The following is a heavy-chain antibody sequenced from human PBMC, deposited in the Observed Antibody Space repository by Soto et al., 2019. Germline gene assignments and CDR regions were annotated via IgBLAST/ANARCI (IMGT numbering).Heavy chain of an antibody. D-gene: IGHD3-16*02. Sequence: SETLSLTCAVFGDSFGDYYWNWIRQSPEKGLSWLGDINPSGTTKYNPSFQGRLTLSIDTSKNQFSLKLSSVTAADTAVYYCARELDDYVWGSYLQGYWGQGTLVTVSS. CDR1: GDSFGDYY. CDR3: ARELDDYVWGSYLQGY. V-gene: IGHV4-34*01. J-gene: IGHJ4*02. CDR2: INPSGTT.